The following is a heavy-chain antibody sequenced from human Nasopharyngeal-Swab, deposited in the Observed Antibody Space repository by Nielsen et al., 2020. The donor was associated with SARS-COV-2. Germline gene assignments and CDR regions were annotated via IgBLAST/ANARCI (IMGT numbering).Heavy chain of an antibody. J-gene: IGHJ4*02. CDR1: GGSISSYY. Sequence: SETLSLTCTVSGGSISSYYWSWIRQPPGKVLEWSGYIYYSGSTNYNPSLKSRVTISVDTSKNQFSLKLSSVTAADTAVYYCAREPDYGDYFNYWGQGTLVTVSS. D-gene: IGHD4-17*01. V-gene: IGHV4-59*01. CDR2: IYYSGST. CDR3: AREPDYGDYFNY.